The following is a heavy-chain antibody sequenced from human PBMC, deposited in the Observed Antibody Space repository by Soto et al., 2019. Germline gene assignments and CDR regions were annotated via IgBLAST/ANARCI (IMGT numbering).Heavy chain of an antibody. J-gene: IGHJ4*02. CDR1: GDSIRSSTSY. CDR2: IHYSGST. Sequence: SETMSLTCPVSGDSIRSSTSYWGWIRQPPGRGLEWIGTIHYSGSTYYNPSLKSRVTISVDTSKNQFSLKLSSVTAADTAVYFCARDYDSSGCLDYWGQGTLVTVSS. D-gene: IGHD3-22*01. V-gene: IGHV4-39*07. CDR3: ARDYDSSGCLDY.